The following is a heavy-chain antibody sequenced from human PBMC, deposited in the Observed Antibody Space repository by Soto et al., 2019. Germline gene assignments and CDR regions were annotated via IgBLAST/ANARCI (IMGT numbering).Heavy chain of an antibody. CDR1: GITFSSYA. Sequence: GGSMKLSCAASGITFSSYAMSGVRQAPGKGLEWVSVISGSDDSTYYADSVKGRFTISRDNSKNTLYLQMNSLRAEDTAVYYCAKRSSSSTFDYWGQGTMVTVSS. CDR3: AKRSSSSTFDY. D-gene: IGHD6-6*01. J-gene: IGHJ4*02. V-gene: IGHV3-23*01. CDR2: ISGSDDST.